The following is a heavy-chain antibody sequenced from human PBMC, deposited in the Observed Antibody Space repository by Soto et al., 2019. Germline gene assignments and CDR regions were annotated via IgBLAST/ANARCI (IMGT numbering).Heavy chain of an antibody. Sequence: HPGGSLRLSCAASGFTFSNYWMYWVRQAPGKGLEWVATITQDGSDKYYVDSVKGRFTISRDNSKNSLYLQMNSLRAEDTAVYSCARVAAAGRGTDYWGQGTLVTVS. CDR3: ARVAAAGRGTDY. J-gene: IGHJ4*02. D-gene: IGHD6-13*01. CDR1: GFTFSNYW. CDR2: ITQDGSDK. V-gene: IGHV3-7*04.